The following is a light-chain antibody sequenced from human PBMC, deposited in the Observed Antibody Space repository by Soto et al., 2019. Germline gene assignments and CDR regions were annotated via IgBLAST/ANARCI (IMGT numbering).Light chain of an antibody. Sequence: EIIMPLSPVTLSVSTGERATLSSRASQSVRSNLAWYQQKPGQAPSLLIYGAFTRATGIPTRFSGTGSGTEFTLTISSLQSEDFALYYCQQYNDWPLTFGQGTKVDIK. V-gene: IGKV3-15*01. J-gene: IGKJ1*01. CDR1: QSVRSN. CDR3: QQYNDWPLT. CDR2: GAF.